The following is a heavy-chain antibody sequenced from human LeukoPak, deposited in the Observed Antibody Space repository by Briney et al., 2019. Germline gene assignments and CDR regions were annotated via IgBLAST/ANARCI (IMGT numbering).Heavy chain of an antibody. D-gene: IGHD1/OR15-1a*01. V-gene: IGHV4-39*02. CDR3: ARDWGEEMEHNYYYYGMDV. J-gene: IGHJ6*02. CDR1: GGSIRSSYYY. Sequence: PSETLPLTCTVSGGSIRSSYYYWGWIRQPPGKGLEWIGGIYDSGSTYYNPSLKSRVTISVDTSKNQFSLKLNSVTAADTAVYYCARDWGEEMEHNYYYYGMDVWGQGTTVTVPS. CDR2: IYDSGST.